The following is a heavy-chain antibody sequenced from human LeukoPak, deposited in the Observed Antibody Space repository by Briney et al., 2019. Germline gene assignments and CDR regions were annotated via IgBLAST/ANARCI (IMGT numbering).Heavy chain of an antibody. V-gene: IGHV4-34*01. J-gene: IGHJ5*02. CDR1: GWSFNDYY. D-gene: IGHD2-2*01. Sequence: SETLSLTCAVYGWSFNDYYWNWIRQPPGKGLEWIGEINARGDTNFNPSLKSRVTISVDTSKKQISLRLTSMIAADTAVYYCARGQVPAARGYNWFDLWGQGTLVIVSS. CDR3: ARGQVPAARGYNWFDL. CDR2: INARGDT.